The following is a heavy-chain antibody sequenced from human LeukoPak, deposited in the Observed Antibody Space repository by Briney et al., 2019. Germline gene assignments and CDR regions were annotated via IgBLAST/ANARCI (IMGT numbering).Heavy chain of an antibody. D-gene: IGHD6-19*01. CDR2: IYYSGST. V-gene: IGHV4-59*08. J-gene: IGHJ3*02. Sequence: SETLSLTCTVSGGSISSYYWSWIRQPPGKGLEWIGYIYYSGSTNYNPSLKGRVTISVDTSKNQFSLRLSSVTAADTAVYYCARHGSSSGWYGERAGAFDIWGQGTMVTVSS. CDR3: ARHGSSSGWYGERAGAFDI. CDR1: GGSISSYY.